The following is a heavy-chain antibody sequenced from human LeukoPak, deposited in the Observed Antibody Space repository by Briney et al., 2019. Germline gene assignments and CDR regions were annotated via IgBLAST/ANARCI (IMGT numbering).Heavy chain of an antibody. V-gene: IGHV4-59*01. D-gene: IGHD2-15*01. Sequence: SETLSLTCTVSGGPISSYYWSWIRQPPGKGLEWIGYIYYSGSTNYNASLTNRVTISVDTSKNQFSLKLSSVTAADTAVYYCAREVGYCSGGSCYSYFDYWGQGTLVTVSS. CDR1: GGPISSYY. J-gene: IGHJ4*02. CDR2: IYYSGST. CDR3: AREVGYCSGGSCYSYFDY.